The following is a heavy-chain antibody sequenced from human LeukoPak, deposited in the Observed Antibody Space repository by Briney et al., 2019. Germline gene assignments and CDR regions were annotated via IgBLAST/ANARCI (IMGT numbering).Heavy chain of an antibody. CDR1: GYNFTKYY. Sequence: GASVKVSCKASGYNFTKYYIHWVRQAPGQGLEWMGWINPNSGGTNYAQKFQGRLTMTSDTSISTAYMELSRLRSDDTAVYYCAREANYCSSTSCPLFGYWGQGTLVTVSS. J-gene: IGHJ4*02. D-gene: IGHD2-2*01. CDR2: INPNSGGT. CDR3: AREANYCSSTSCPLFGY. V-gene: IGHV1-2*02.